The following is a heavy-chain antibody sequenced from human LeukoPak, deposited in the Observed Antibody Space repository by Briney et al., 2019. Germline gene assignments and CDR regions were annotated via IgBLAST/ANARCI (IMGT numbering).Heavy chain of an antibody. CDR1: GGSINNNY. J-gene: IGHJ2*01. Sequence: PSETLSLTCTVSGGSINNNYWTWIRQPAGKGLEWIGRIYTSGTTNYNPSLKSRLSVSVDTSKNHFSLKLNSVTAADTAVYFCVRGRSYFDLWGRGTLVTASS. V-gene: IGHV4-4*07. D-gene: IGHD4-17*01. CDR2: IYTSGTT. CDR3: VRGRSYFDL.